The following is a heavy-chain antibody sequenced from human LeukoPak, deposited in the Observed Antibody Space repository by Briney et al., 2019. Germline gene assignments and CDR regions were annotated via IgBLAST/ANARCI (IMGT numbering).Heavy chain of an antibody. D-gene: IGHD3-22*01. CDR3: ARDQVYDSSGYYTGFQH. CDR2: IYYSGNT. V-gene: IGHV4-39*07. Sequence: PSETLSLACTVSGASISSSTYYWGWIRQPPGKGLEWIGSIYYSGNTYYNPSLKSRVTISVDTSKNQFSLKLSSVTAADTAIYYCARDQVYDSSGYYTGFQHWGQGTPVSVSS. CDR1: GASISSSTYY. J-gene: IGHJ1*01.